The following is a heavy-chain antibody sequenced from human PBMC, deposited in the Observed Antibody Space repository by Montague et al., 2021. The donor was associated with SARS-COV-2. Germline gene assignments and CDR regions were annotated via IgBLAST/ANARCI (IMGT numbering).Heavy chain of an antibody. CDR3: ARGWFSPMLVVVIRGPFDY. D-gene: IGHD3-22*01. V-gene: IGHV4-39*07. CDR1: GGSISSSCYY. Sequence: SETLSLTCTVSGGSISSSCYYWGRMRQPPGKELEWIGTNYYSGSTYYNLSLQSRVTISVGTSKNQFSLKLSSVTAADTAVYYCARGWFSPMLVVVIRGPFDYWGQGALVTVSS. CDR2: NYYSGST. J-gene: IGHJ4*02.